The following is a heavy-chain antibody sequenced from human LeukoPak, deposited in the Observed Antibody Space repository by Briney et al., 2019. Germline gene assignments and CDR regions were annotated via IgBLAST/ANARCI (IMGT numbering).Heavy chain of an antibody. D-gene: IGHD6-13*01. Sequence: PSETLSLTCAVYGWSFSGYYWIWIRQPPGNGLEWSGEINHSGSTNYNPYLKSRVTISVDTSKNQFSLKLSSVTAADTAVYYCARARAAGYKSAFDYWGQGTLVTVSS. CDR2: INHSGST. V-gene: IGHV4-34*01. CDR1: GWSFSGYY. CDR3: ARARAAGYKSAFDY. J-gene: IGHJ4*02.